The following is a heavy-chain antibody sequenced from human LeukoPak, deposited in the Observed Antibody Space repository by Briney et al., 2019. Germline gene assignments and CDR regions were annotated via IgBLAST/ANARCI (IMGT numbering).Heavy chain of an antibody. Sequence: KTSETLSLTCAVSGGSISSSNWWSWVRQPPGKGLEWIGEIYHSGSTNYNPSLKSRVTISVDKSKNQFSLKLSSVTAADTAVYYCARAGGRAYYFDYWGQGTLVTVSS. J-gene: IGHJ4*02. V-gene: IGHV4-4*02. CDR3: ARAGGRAYYFDY. CDR2: IYHSGST. CDR1: GGSISSSNW.